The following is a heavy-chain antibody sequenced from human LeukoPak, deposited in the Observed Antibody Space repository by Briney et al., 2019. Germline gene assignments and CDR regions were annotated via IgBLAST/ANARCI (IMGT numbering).Heavy chain of an antibody. V-gene: IGHV3-30-3*01. D-gene: IGHD2-2*01. CDR3: VRVVPAAMGYFDY. CDR1: GFTFSSYA. J-gene: IGHJ4*02. CDR2: ISYDGSNK. Sequence: GGSLRLSCAASGFTFSSYATHWVRQAPGKGLEWVAVISYDGSNKYYADSVKGRFTISRDNSKNTLYLQMNSLRAEDTAVYYCVRVVPAAMGYFDYWGQGTLVTVSS.